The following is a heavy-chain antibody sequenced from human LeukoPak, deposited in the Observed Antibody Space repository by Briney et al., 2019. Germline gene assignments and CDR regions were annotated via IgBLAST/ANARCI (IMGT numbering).Heavy chain of an antibody. CDR1: GLHFSGTA. V-gene: IGHV3-21*01. CDR2: ISSSSSYI. Sequence: KAGGSLRLSCAASGLHFSGTAMSWVRQAPGKGLEWVSSISSSSSYIYYADSVKGRFTISRDNAKNSLCLQMNSLRAEDTAVYYCARDLSIAVAGNDYWGQGTLVTVSS. CDR3: ARDLSIAVAGNDY. J-gene: IGHJ4*02. D-gene: IGHD6-19*01.